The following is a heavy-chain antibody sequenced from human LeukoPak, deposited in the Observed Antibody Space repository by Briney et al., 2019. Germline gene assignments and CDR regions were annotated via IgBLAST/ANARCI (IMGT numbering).Heavy chain of an antibody. CDR3: AKGAARGHSGYDPYFDY. Sequence: GGSLRLSCAASGFTFSSYAMSWVRQAPGKGLEWVSAISGSGGSTYYADSVKGRFTISRDNSKNTLYLQMNSLRAEDTAVYYCAKGAARGHSGYDPYFDYWGQGTLVTVSS. CDR1: GFTFSSYA. J-gene: IGHJ4*02. CDR2: ISGSGGST. V-gene: IGHV3-23*01. D-gene: IGHD5-12*01.